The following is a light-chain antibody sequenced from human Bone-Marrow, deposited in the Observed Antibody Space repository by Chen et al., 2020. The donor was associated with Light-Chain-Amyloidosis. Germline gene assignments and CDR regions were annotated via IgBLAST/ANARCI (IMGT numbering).Light chain of an antibody. CDR2: WAS. CDR3: QQYFHTPFT. Sequence: IVMTQSPDFLAVSLGERSTINCKSSQNVLYSCDNGNYLAWYQQKPGQPPKLLIHWASTRESGVPERFSGSGSETDFTLTISSLQAEDVAVYYCQQYFHTPFTFGPGTTVDI. V-gene: IGKV4-1*01. J-gene: IGKJ3*01. CDR1: QNVLYSCDNGNY.